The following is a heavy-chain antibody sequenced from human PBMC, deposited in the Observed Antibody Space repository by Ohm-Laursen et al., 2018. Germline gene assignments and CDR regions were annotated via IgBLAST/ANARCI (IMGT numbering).Heavy chain of an antibody. CDR3: TRAIVS. CDR1: GFTFSSYS. CDR2: IRSKAYGGTT. D-gene: IGHD2-21*01. V-gene: IGHV3-49*04. J-gene: IGHJ4*02. Sequence: SLRLSCAASGFTFSSYSMNWVRQAPGKGLEWVGFIRSKAYGGTTEYAASVKGRFTISRDDSKSIAYLQMNSLKTEDTAVYYCTRAIVSWGQGTLVTVSS.